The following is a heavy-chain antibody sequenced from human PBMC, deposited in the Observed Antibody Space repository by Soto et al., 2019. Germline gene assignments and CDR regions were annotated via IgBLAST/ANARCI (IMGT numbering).Heavy chain of an antibody. D-gene: IGHD3-3*01. CDR1: GGTFSSYA. CDR2: IIPIFGTA. J-gene: IGHJ6*02. CDR3: ARGGIYDFWSGYPYYYYYYGMDV. Sequence: SVKVSCKASGGTFSSYAISWVRQAPGQGLEWMGGIIPIFGTANYAQKFQGRVTITADESTSTAYMELSSLRSEDTAVYYCARGGIYDFWSGYPYYYYYYGMDVWG. V-gene: IGHV1-69*13.